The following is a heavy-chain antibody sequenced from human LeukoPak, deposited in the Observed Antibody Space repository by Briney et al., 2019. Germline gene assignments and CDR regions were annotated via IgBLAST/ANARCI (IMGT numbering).Heavy chain of an antibody. CDR2: FQSSGST. J-gene: IGHJ5*02. V-gene: IGHV4-61*02. CDR1: GGSISSGTYY. Sequence: PSETLSLTCTVSGGSISSGTYYWSWIRQPAGKGLEWIGRFQSSGSTNYNPSLKSRVTISVDTSKNHFSLKLSSVTAADTAVYYCARGDGDYGWFDPWGQGTLVTVSS. CDR3: ARGDGDYGWFDP. D-gene: IGHD4-17*01.